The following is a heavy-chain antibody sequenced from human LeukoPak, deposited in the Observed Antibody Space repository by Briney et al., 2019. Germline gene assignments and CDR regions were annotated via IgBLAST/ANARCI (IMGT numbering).Heavy chain of an antibody. D-gene: IGHD5-18*01. CDR2: ISYSGST. CDR3: ARGLEYSCPY. CDR1: GDSINNNVYY. Sequence: SETLSLTCTVSGDSINNNVYYWGWIRQPPGKGLEWIAIISYSGSTYYNPSLKSRVTISVDTSKNQFSLRLSSVTAADTSVYYCARGLEYSCPYWGQGTLVTVSS. V-gene: IGHV4-39*01. J-gene: IGHJ4*02.